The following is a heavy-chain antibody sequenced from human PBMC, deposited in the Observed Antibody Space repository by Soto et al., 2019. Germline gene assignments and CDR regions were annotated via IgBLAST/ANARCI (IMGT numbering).Heavy chain of an antibody. CDR2: TSGSGGST. D-gene: IGHD3-10*01. V-gene: IGHV3-23*01. CDR1: GFTFSSYA. CDR3: AKDRGTGLDFQH. J-gene: IGHJ1*01. Sequence: EVQLLESGGGLVQPGGSLRLYCAASGFTFSSYAISWVREAPGKGLEWVSATSGSGGSTYYAESVKGRFTISRDNSRNTLYLQMNSLRAEDTAVYYCAKDRGTGLDFQHWGQGTLVTVSS.